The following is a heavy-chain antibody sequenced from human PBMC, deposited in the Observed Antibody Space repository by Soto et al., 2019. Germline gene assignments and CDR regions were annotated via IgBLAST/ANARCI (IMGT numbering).Heavy chain of an antibody. V-gene: IGHV2-5*02. J-gene: IGHJ4*02. CDR3: VHRGPVDETGMGFDF. CDR2: VYWDDDK. Sequence: GPTLVNPTQTLTLTCTFSGFSLNSRGVGVGWVRQPPGKALEWLAIVYWDDDKRYRPSLRSRLSIRKDTPKNQVVLTLTNTDPVDTATYYCVHRGPVDETGMGFDFWGQGSLVTVSS. CDR1: GFSLNSRGVG. D-gene: IGHD3-9*01.